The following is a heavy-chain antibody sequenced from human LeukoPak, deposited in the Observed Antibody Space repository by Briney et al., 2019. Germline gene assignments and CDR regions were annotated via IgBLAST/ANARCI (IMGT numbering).Heavy chain of an antibody. V-gene: IGHV4-59*08. CDR2: IYYSGST. J-gene: IGHJ4*02. CDR3: ARHPRLGYCSSTSCYSNAFDI. Sequence: PSETLSLTCTVSGGSINSYYWSWIRQPPGKGLEWIGYIYYSGSTNYNPSLKSRVTISVDTSKNQFSLKLSSVTAADTAVYYCARHPRLGYCSSTSCYSNAFDIWGQGTLVTVSS. CDR1: GGSINSYY. D-gene: IGHD2-2*01.